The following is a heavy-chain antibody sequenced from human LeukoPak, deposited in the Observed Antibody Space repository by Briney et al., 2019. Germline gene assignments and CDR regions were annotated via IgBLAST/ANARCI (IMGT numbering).Heavy chain of an antibody. CDR2: ISGSGGST. J-gene: IGHJ4*02. V-gene: IGHV3-23*01. D-gene: IGHD4-17*01. CDR1: GFTFSSYA. Sequence: PGGSLRLSCAASGFTFSSYAMSWVRQAPGKGLEWVSAISGSGGSTYYADSVKGRFTISRDNSKNTLYLQMNSLRAEDTAVYYCAKDHGLYGEGDYFDYWGQGTLVTVSS. CDR3: AKDHGLYGEGDYFDY.